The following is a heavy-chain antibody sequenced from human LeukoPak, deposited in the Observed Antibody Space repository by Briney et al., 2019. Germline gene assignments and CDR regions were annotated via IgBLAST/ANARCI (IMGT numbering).Heavy chain of an antibody. Sequence: SETLSLTCAVYGGSFSGYYWSWIRQPPGKGLEWIGEINHSGSTNYNPSLKSRVTISVDTSKNQFSLKLSSVTAANTAVYYCAREHIVVVTAIRSWFDPWGQGTLVTVSS. CDR2: INHSGST. V-gene: IGHV4-34*01. CDR1: GGSFSGYY. J-gene: IGHJ5*02. D-gene: IGHD2-21*02. CDR3: AREHIVVVTAIRSWFDP.